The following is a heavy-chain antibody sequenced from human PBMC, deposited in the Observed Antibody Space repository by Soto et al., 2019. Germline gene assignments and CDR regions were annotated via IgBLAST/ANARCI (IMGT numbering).Heavy chain of an antibody. D-gene: IGHD3-10*01. Sequence: PSETLSLTCAVYGGSFSGYYWSWIRQPPGKGLEWIGEINHSGSTFYNPSLKSRVSISVDTSKNQFSLKLSSVTAADTAVYFCVRGVLSWGQGTLVTVSS. J-gene: IGHJ1*01. CDR3: VRGVLS. CDR1: GGSFSGYY. V-gene: IGHV4-34*01. CDR2: INHSGST.